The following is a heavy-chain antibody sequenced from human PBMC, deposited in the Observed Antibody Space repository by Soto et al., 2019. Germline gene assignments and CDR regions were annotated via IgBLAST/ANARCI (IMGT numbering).Heavy chain of an antibody. V-gene: IGHV3-20*04. CDR2: INWNGATI. D-gene: IGHD3-3*01. CDR3: ARSNYYDDYWSPYVH. Sequence: EVQLVESGGGVVRPGGSLRLSCAASGFTFDDFGMSWVREAPGKGLEWVAGINWNGATIGYADSVKGRFTISRDNAKNSLYLQMSSLRAEYTALYYCARSNYYDDYWSPYVHWGQGTLVTVPS. J-gene: IGHJ4*02. CDR1: GFTFDDFG.